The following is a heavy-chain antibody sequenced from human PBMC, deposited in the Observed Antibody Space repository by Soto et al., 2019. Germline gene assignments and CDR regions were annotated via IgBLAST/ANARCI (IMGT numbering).Heavy chain of an antibody. D-gene: IGHD2-2*01. Sequence: QVQLVESGGGVVQPGRSLRLSCAASGFTFSSYGMHWVRQAPGKGLEWVAVISYDGSNKYYADSVKGRFTISRDNSKNTLYLQMNSLRAEDTAVYYCANDHNMRYYYYGMDVWGQGTTVTVSS. J-gene: IGHJ6*02. CDR1: GFTFSSYG. CDR2: ISYDGSNK. CDR3: ANDHNMRYYYYGMDV. V-gene: IGHV3-30*18.